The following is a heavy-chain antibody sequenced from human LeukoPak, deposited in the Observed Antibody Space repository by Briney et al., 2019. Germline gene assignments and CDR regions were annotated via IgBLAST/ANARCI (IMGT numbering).Heavy chain of an antibody. CDR1: GGSISSYY. CDR2: IYTSGST. V-gene: IGHV4-4*07. J-gene: IGHJ4*02. D-gene: IGHD4-17*01. CDR3: AGYGDYGWIEN. Sequence: SETLSLTCTVSGGSISSYYWGWIRQPAGKGLEWIGRIYTSGSTNYNPSLKSRVTMSVDTSKNQFSLKLSSVTAADTAVYYCAGYGDYGWIENWGQGTLVTVSS.